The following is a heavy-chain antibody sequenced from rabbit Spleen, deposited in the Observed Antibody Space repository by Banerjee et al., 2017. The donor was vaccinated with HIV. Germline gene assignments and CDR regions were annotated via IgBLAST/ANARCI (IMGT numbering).Heavy chain of an antibody. V-gene: IGHV1S47*01. D-gene: IGHD2-1*01. CDR3: VRGYDDYGDYTRLDL. CDR1: GIDFSSYA. CDR2: IYPSFGVT. Sequence: ELVESGGGLVQAGESLKLSCKASGIDFSSYAMIWVRPAPGKGLEWIAYIYPSFGVTNYANSVKGRFTISSDSAQNTVFLQMTSLTASDTATYFCVRGYDDYGDYTRLDLWAQGPWSPS. J-gene: IGHJ3*01.